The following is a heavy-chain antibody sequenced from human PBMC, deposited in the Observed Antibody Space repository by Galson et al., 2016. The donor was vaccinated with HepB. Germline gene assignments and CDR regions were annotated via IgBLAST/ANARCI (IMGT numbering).Heavy chain of an antibody. CDR3: TRDSSGSY. J-gene: IGHJ4*02. V-gene: IGHV3-48*01. CDR2: ISSSGRTI. CDR1: GFTFSSYS. Sequence: SLRLSCAASGFTFSSYSMNWVRQAPGKGLEWVSYISSSGRTIFYADSVKGRFTIPRDDAKKSLYLQMHSLRAEDTSVYYCTRDSSGSYWGQGTLVTVSS. D-gene: IGHD1-26*01.